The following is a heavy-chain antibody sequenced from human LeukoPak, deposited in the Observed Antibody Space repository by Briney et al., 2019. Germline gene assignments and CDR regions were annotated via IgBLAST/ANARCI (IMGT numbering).Heavy chain of an antibody. CDR1: GGSISSGDYY. CDR2: IYYSGST. Sequence: SETLSLTCTVSGGSISSGDYYWSWIRQPPGKGLEWIGYIYYSGSTYYSPSLKSQVTISVDTSKNQFSLKLSSVTAADTAVYYCASQATPVFDYWGQGTLVTVSS. D-gene: IGHD2-15*01. V-gene: IGHV4-30-4*08. CDR3: ASQATPVFDY. J-gene: IGHJ4*02.